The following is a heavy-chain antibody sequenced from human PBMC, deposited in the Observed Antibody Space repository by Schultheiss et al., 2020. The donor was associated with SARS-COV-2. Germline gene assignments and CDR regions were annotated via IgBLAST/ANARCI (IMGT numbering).Heavy chain of an antibody. D-gene: IGHD5-12*01. CDR2: INHSGST. CDR3: ARDRRRSGYDSRVQTSYYGMDV. Sequence: GSLRLSCAVYGGSFSGYYWSWIRQPPGKGLEWIGEINHSGSTNYNPSLKSRVTISVDTSKNQFSLKLSSVTAADTAVYYCARDRRRSGYDSRVQTSYYGMDVWGQGTTVTVSS. CDR1: GGSFSGYY. J-gene: IGHJ6*02. V-gene: IGHV4-34*01.